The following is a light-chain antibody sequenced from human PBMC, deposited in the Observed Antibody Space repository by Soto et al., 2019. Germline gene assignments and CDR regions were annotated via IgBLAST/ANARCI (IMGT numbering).Light chain of an antibody. CDR2: GAS. V-gene: IGKV3-20*01. Sequence: EIVLTQSPGTLSLSPGERATLSCLASQSVSNNYLAWYQQKPGQAPRLLIYGASNRATGIPDRFSGSGSGTDFTLTISRLEPEDFAVYYCQQYGNSPPETFGQGTRLEIK. J-gene: IGKJ5*01. CDR3: QQYGNSPPET. CDR1: QSVSNNY.